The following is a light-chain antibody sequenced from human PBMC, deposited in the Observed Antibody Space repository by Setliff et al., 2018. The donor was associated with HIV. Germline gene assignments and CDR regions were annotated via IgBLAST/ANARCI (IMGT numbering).Light chain of an antibody. CDR1: NVGTKS. Sequence: SYELTQPPSVSVAPGQTARIACVGDNVGTKSVHWYQQRPGPAPVLVLYDDNDRPAGIPERFSGSKPRNTATLTISRVEAGDEADYYCHVWDSSSDHVVFGGGTQLTVL. V-gene: IGLV3-21*02. CDR3: HVWDSSSDHVV. J-gene: IGLJ3*02. CDR2: DDN.